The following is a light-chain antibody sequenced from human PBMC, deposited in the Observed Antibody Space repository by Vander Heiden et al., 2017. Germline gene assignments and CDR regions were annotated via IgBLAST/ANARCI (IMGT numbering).Light chain of an antibody. CDR3: QSYDSSLSGVV. CDR1: SSNIGAGYD. Sequence: QSVLTQPPSVSGAPGQTVTISSFGSSSNIGAGYDVHWYQQLPVTAPKLLIYANSDRPSGVPDRFSGSKSGTSASLGITGLQAEDEADYYCQSYDSSLSGVVFGGGTKVTVL. J-gene: IGLJ3*02. V-gene: IGLV1-40*01. CDR2: ANS.